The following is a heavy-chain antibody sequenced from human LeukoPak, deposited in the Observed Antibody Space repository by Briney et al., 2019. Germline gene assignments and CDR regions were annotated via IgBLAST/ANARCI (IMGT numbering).Heavy chain of an antibody. V-gene: IGHV4-34*01. J-gene: IGHJ4*02. CDR2: INHSGST. Sequence: SETLSLTCAVYGESFSGYYWSWIRQPPGKGLEWIGEINHSGSTNYNPSLKSRVTISVDTSKNQFSLTLTSLTAADTAVYYCARNFGYDSSAYYLNYWGQGTLVTVSS. D-gene: IGHD3-22*01. CDR3: ARNFGYDSSAYYLNY. CDR1: GESFSGYY.